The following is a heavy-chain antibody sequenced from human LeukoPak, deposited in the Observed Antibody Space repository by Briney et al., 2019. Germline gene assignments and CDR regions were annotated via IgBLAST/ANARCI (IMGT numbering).Heavy chain of an antibody. J-gene: IGHJ5*02. CDR2: INPSGGTT. CDR3: ATEGGGSYPPFDL. V-gene: IGHV1-46*01. CDR1: GYTFTSYY. Sequence: APVKVSCTASGYTFTSYYIHCVRQAPGHRLERIGIINPSGGTTSYAQKFQRRVTMTRDNSTSTVDMEQSSLRADDTAVYYCATEGGGSYPPFDLWGQGTLVTVSS. D-gene: IGHD1-26*01.